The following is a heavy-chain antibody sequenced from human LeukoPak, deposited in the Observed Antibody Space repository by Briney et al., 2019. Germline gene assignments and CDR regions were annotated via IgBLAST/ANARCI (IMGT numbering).Heavy chain of an antibody. CDR2: ISSSSSYI. CDR3: AAPGRGSQRGAEYYFDY. D-gene: IGHD3-16*01. J-gene: IGHJ4*02. Sequence: GGSLRLSCAASGFTLSSNSMNWVRQAPGKGLGWVSSISSSSSYIYYAASVKGRITISRDNAKNSLYLQMNSLRAEDTAVYYCAAPGRGSQRGAEYYFDYWGQGTLVTVSS. CDR1: GFTLSSNS. V-gene: IGHV3-21*01.